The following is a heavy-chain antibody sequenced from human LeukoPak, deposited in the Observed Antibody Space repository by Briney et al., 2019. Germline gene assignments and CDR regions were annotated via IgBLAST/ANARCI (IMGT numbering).Heavy chain of an antibody. CDR2: ISYDGSNK. CDR1: GFTFSSYA. CDR3: ARETVTGANFDY. Sequence: GGSLRLSCAASGFTFSSYAMYWVRQAPGKGLEWVAVISYDGSNKYYADSVKGRFTISRDNSKNTLYLQMNSLRAEDTAVYYCARETVTGANFDYWGQGTLVTVSS. V-gene: IGHV3-30*01. J-gene: IGHJ4*02. D-gene: IGHD7-27*01.